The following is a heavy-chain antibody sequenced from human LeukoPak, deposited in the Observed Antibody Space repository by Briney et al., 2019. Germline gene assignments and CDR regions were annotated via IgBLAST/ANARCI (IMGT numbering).Heavy chain of an antibody. J-gene: IGHJ4*02. CDR1: GYTFSSYG. V-gene: IGHV1-18*01. Sequence: GASVKVSCMASGYTFSSYGINWVRQAPGQGLEWMGWISVINSGNTRYAQNFQGRLTMTTDTSTTTAYMELSSLRSEDTAVYYCARDATGTTGNDYWGQGTLVTVSS. CDR2: ISVINSGNT. CDR3: ARDATGTTGNDY. D-gene: IGHD1-1*01.